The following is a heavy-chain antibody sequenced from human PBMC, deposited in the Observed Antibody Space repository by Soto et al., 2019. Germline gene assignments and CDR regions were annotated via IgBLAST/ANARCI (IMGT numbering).Heavy chain of an antibody. V-gene: IGHV4-59*08. J-gene: IGHJ4*02. CDR2: IYYSGST. CDR1: GGSISSYY. D-gene: IGHD6-13*01. Sequence: SETLSLTCTVSGGSISSYYWSWIRQPPGKGLEWIGYIYYSGSTNYNPSLKSRVTISVDTSKNQFSLKLSSVTAADTAVYYCARHRVAAAGNFDYWGQGTLGTVSS. CDR3: ARHRVAAAGNFDY.